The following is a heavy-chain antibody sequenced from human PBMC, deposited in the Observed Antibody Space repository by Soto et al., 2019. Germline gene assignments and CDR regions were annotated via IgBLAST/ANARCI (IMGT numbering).Heavy chain of an antibody. CDR3: AKDLQRGYSGYDSGNPFDY. CDR2: ISGSGGST. Sequence: SLRLSCAASGFTFSSYAMSWVRQAPGKGLEWVSAISGSGGSTYYADSVKGRFTISRDNSKNTLYLQMNSLRAEDTAVYYCAKDLQRGYSGYDSGNPFDYWGQGTLVTVSS. D-gene: IGHD5-12*01. V-gene: IGHV3-23*01. J-gene: IGHJ4*02. CDR1: GFTFSSYA.